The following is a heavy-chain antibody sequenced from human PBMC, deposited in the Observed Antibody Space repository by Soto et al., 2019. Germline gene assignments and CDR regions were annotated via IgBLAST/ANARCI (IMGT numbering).Heavy chain of an antibody. CDR3: ARSGLGGATNRALDY. CDR2: ISSNGCST. J-gene: IGHJ4*02. D-gene: IGHD1-26*01. CDR1: GFTFSSYA. V-gene: IGHV3-64*02. Sequence: EVQLVESGEGLVQHGGSLRLSCAASGFTFSSYAMHWVRQAPGKGLEYVSDISSNGCSTYYADSVKGRFTISRDNSKNTLYLHMGSLRAEDMAVYYCARSGLGGATNRALDYWGQGTLVTVSS.